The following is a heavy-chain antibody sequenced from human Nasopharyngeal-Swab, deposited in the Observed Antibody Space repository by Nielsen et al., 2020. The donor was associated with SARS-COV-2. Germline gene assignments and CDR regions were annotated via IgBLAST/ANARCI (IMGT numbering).Heavy chain of an antibody. Sequence: GESLKISCAASGFTFSNAWMSWIRQAPGKGLEWVSYISSSSYTNYADSVKGRFTISRDNAKNSLYLQMNSLRAEDTAVYYCARVSPPLLTGPYYYYGMDVWGQGTTVTVSS. V-gene: IGHV3-11*06. J-gene: IGHJ6*02. CDR2: ISSSSYT. D-gene: IGHD3-9*01. CDR1: GFTFSNAW. CDR3: ARVSPPLLTGPYYYYGMDV.